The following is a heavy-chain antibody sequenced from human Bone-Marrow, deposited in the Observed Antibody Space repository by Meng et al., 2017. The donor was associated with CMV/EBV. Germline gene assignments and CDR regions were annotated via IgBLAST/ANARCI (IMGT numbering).Heavy chain of an antibody. J-gene: IGHJ4*02. Sequence: GSLRLSCTVSGYSTSSDYYWGWIRQPPGKGLEWTTSMYHTGNTYYNPSLRSRVSISVDTSKNQFSLRLSSVTAADTAVYYCARESVGVPAAYDYWGRGTLVTVSS. CDR3: ARESVGVPAAYDY. CDR1: GYSTSSDYY. CDR2: MYHTGNT. D-gene: IGHD2-2*01. V-gene: IGHV4-38-2*02.